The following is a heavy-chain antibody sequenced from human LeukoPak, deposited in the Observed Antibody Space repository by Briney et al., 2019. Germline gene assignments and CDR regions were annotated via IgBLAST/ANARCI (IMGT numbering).Heavy chain of an antibody. CDR1: GFTFSSYS. Sequence: PGGSLRLSCAASGFTFSSYSMNWVRQAPGKGLEWVSSISSSSSYIYYADSVKGRFTISRDNAKNSLYLQVNSLRAEDTAVYYCARDRAGDDTTFDYWGQGTLVTVSS. V-gene: IGHV3-21*01. CDR2: ISSSSSYI. D-gene: IGHD7-27*01. J-gene: IGHJ4*02. CDR3: ARDRAGDDTTFDY.